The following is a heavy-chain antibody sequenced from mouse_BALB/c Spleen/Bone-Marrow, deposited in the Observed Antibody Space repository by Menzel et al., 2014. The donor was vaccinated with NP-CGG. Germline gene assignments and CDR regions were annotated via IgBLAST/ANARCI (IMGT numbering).Heavy chain of an antibody. CDR2: INPDSSTI. D-gene: IGHD1-1*01. CDR3: ARLSYYGRFAY. Sequence: EVKVESGGGLVQPGGSLKLSCAASGFDFSRYWMSWVRQAPGKGLEWIGEINPDSSTINYTPSLKDKFIISRDNAKNTLYLQMSKVRSEDTALYYCARLSYYGRFAYWGQGTLVTVSA. V-gene: IGHV4-1*02. CDR1: GFDFSRYW. J-gene: IGHJ3*01.